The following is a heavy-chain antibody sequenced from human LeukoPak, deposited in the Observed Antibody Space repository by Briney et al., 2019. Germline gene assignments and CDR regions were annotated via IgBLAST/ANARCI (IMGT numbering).Heavy chain of an antibody. CDR1: GGTFSSYA. J-gene: IGHJ5*02. CDR3: ARAGCSSTSCYTSRPEWFDP. Sequence: GSSVKVSCKASGGTFSSYAISWVRQAPGQGLEWMGRIIPILGIANYAQKFQGRVTITADKSTSTAYMELSSLRSEDTAVYYCARAGCSSTSCYTSRPEWFDPWGQGTLVTVSS. V-gene: IGHV1-69*04. D-gene: IGHD2-2*02. CDR2: IIPILGIA.